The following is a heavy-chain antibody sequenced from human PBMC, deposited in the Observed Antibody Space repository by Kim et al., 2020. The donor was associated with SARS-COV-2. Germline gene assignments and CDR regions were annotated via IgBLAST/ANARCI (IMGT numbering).Heavy chain of an antibody. CDR3: AREGLSAFVDY. J-gene: IGHJ4*02. D-gene: IGHD3-16*01. Sequence: NDAQKFQGWVTMTRDTSISTAYMELSRLRSDDTAVYYCAREGLSAFVDYWGQGTLVTVSS. V-gene: IGHV1-2*04.